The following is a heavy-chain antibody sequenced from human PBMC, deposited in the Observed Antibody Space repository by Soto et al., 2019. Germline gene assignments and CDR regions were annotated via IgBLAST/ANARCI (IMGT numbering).Heavy chain of an antibody. CDR3: VHAVMVHTITGGHYYAY. CDR1: AFSLXXXXXX. Sequence: QITLEESGPPLVKPTQTLTLTCTFSAFSLXXXXXXVGXXXXXXXXYLEWLAVIYWNEDKRYSRSLKSRLSITKDTSKNQLVLTMTTMDPVDTATYYCVHAVMVHTITGGHYYAYWGPGILVTVSS. D-gene: IGHD2-8*01. CDR2: IYWNEDK. V-gene: IGHV2-5*01. J-gene: IGHJ4*01.